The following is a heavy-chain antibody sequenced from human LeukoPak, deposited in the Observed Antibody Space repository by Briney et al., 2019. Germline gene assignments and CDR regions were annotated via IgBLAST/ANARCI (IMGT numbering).Heavy chain of an antibody. CDR3: ARTYCSSTSCYQGISDY. CDR1: GYSISSGYY. D-gene: IGHD2-2*01. J-gene: IGHJ4*02. Sequence: PSETLSLTCAVSGYSISSGYYWGWIRQPPGKGLEWIGSIYHSGSTYYNPSLKSRVTISVDTSKNQFSLKLSSVTAADTAVYYFARTYCSSTSCYQGISDYWGQGTLVTVSS. CDR2: IYHSGST. V-gene: IGHV4-38-2*01.